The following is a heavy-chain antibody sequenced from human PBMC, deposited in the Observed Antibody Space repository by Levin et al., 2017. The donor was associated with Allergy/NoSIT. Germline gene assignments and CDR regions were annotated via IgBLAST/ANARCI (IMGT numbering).Heavy chain of an antibody. V-gene: IGHV4-59*08. D-gene: IGHD5-18*01. CDR2: IFYSGST. J-gene: IGHJ4*02. CDR1: GGSISSYY. CDR3: ARHASAMATFDS. Sequence: SETLSLTCTVSGGSISSYYWTWIRQPPGKGLEWIGYIFYSGSTRYNSSLKSRVTMSVDTSRNQFSLKLSSVTAADTAVYYCARHASAMATFDSWGQGTLVTVSS.